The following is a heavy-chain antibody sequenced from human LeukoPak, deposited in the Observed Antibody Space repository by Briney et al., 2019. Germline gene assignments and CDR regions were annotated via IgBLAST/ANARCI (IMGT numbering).Heavy chain of an antibody. J-gene: IGHJ4*02. V-gene: IGHV5-51*01. CDR3: ARRDYYGSGSYWGAFDY. Sequence: GESLKISCKGSGYSFTTYWIGWVRQMPGKGLEWMGVVYPGDSDSDTKSSPSFQGQVPIQAHKPIRTAYLQWSSLKASDTAIYYCARRDYYGSGSYWGAFDYWGQGTLVSVS. CDR2: VYPGDSDSDT. D-gene: IGHD3-10*01. CDR1: GYSFTTYW.